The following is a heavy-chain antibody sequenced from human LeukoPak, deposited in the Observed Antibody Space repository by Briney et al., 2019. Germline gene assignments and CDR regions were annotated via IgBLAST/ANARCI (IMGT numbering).Heavy chain of an antibody. Sequence: SETLSLTCAVCGGSFTDNYWSWIRQSPVKGLEWIGEINHGGSTNYNPSLESRVTISVDPSKNQFSPKVNSVTAADTAVYYCARAPGYSRSWWLDPWGQGARVSVSS. D-gene: IGHD6-13*01. V-gene: IGHV4-34*01. J-gene: IGHJ5*02. CDR2: INHGGST. CDR3: ARAPGYSRSWWLDP. CDR1: GGSFTDNY.